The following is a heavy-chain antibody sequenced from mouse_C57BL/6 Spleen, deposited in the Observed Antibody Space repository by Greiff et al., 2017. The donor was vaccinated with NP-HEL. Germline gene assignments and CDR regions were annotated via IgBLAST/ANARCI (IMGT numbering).Heavy chain of an antibody. Sequence: VQLQQPGAELVKPGASVKLSCKASGYTFTSYWMQWVKQRPGQGLEWIGEIDPSDSYTNYNQKFKGKATLTVDTSSSTAYMQLSSLTSEDSAVYYCARLVPYAMDYWGQGTSVTVSS. J-gene: IGHJ4*01. CDR3: ARLVPYAMDY. CDR2: IDPSDSYT. V-gene: IGHV1-50*01. CDR1: GYTFTSYW.